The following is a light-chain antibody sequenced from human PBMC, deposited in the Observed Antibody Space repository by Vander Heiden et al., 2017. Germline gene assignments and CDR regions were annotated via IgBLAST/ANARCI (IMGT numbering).Light chain of an antibody. Sequence: DIQMTQSPSPLSASVGDTISITCRTSENVFQYLHWYQQRPGRPPKLLIYDASTLQSGVLTRFSGGGSGTEYTLTVTGLQPEDFATYYCQQSFTSPRTFGPGTKVDV. CDR3: QQSFTSPRT. J-gene: IGKJ3*01. V-gene: IGKV1-39*01. CDR1: ENVFQY. CDR2: DAS.